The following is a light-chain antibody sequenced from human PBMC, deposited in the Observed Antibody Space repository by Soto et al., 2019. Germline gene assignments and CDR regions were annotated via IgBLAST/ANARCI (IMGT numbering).Light chain of an antibody. Sequence: EIVMTQSPATLSVSPGERATLSCRASQSVSSNLAWYQQKPGQAPRLLIYGASTRATGIPARFSGSGSGTEFTLTIRSLQSEDFAVYYCPQYNNWPWKVGQGTKVEIK. J-gene: IGKJ1*01. CDR3: PQYNNWPWK. V-gene: IGKV3-15*01. CDR2: GAS. CDR1: QSVSSN.